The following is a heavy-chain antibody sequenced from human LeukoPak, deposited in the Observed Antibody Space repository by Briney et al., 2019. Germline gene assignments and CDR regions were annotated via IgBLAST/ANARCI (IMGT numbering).Heavy chain of an antibody. D-gene: IGHD6-13*01. CDR2: IYYGGTT. CDR3: ARDAKTIAAAVTGDDAFDI. CDR1: GGSINIGGYY. J-gene: IGHJ3*02. V-gene: IGHV4-31*03. Sequence: TLSLSCSVSGGSINIGGYYWTWLRQHPGQGLEWLGNIYYGGTTYYNPSLSSRFTISAVTSKNQFSLRVTSVTAADTAVYYCARDAKTIAAAVTGDDAFDIWGQGTMVTVSS.